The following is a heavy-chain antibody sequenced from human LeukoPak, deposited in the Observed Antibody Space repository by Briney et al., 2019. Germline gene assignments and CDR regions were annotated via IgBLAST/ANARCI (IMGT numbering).Heavy chain of an antibody. J-gene: IGHJ4*02. CDR2: IQTSGST. V-gene: IGHV4-61*02. D-gene: IGHD3-3*01. CDR1: GGSISTGVYY. CDR3: ARHGYYDFWSGYK. Sequence: SQTLSLTCTVSGGSISTGVYYWNWIRQPAGKGLEWIGRIQTSGSTNYNPSLKSRVTISVDTSKNQFSLKLSSVTAAGTAVYYCARHGYYDFWSGYKWGQGTLVTVSS.